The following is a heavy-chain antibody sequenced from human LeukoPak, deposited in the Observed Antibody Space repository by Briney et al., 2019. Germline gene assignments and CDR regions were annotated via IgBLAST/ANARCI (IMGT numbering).Heavy chain of an antibody. Sequence: PGGSLRLSCAASGLSVSSNYMSWVRQAPGKGLEWVSVLYSDGTTYYADSVKGRFTISRDNSKNTLYLQMNSLRAEDTAVYYCVRGMGFSMLYYFDYWGQGTLVTVSS. CDR3: VRGMGFSMLYYFDY. D-gene: IGHD3-10*02. CDR1: GLSVSSNY. CDR2: LYSDGTT. J-gene: IGHJ4*02. V-gene: IGHV3-66*02.